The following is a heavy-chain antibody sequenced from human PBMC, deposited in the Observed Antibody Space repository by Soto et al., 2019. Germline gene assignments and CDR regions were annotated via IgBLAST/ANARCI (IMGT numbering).Heavy chain of an antibody. CDR3: ARGKVAAAANGMDV. J-gene: IGHJ6*02. CDR1: RFTFSSYA. Sequence: GGSLRLSCAASRFTFSSYAMSWARQAPGKGLEWVSSISSSSSYIYYADSVKGRFTISRDNAKNSLYLQMNSLRAEDTAVYYCARGKVAAAANGMDVWGQGTTVTVSS. V-gene: IGHV3-21*01. CDR2: ISSSSSYI. D-gene: IGHD6-13*01.